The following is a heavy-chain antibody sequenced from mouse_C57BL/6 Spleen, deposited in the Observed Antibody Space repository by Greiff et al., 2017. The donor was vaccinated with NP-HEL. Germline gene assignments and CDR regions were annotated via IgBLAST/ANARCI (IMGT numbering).Heavy chain of an antibody. Sequence: QVQLQQSDAELVKPGASVKISCKVSGYTFTDHTIHWMKQRPEQGLEWIGYIHPRDGSTKYNEKFKGKATLTADKSSSTAYMQLNSLTSEDSAVYFCATLPYYGSSPYWYFDVWGTGTTVTVSS. J-gene: IGHJ1*03. CDR3: ATLPYYGSSPYWYFDV. V-gene: IGHV1-78*01. D-gene: IGHD1-1*01. CDR1: GYTFTDHT. CDR2: IHPRDGST.